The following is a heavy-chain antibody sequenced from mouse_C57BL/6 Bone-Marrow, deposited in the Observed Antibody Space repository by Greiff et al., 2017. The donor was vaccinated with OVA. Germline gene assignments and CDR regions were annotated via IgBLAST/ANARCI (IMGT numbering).Heavy chain of an antibody. CDR2: IHPNSGST. CDR1: GYTFTSYW. D-gene: IGHD2-3*01. J-gene: IGHJ2*01. CDR3: ARYDGYYGDY. Sequence: VQLQQSGAELVKPGASVKLSCKASGYTFTSYWMHWVKQRPGQGLEWIGMIHPNSGSTNYNEKFKSKATLTVDKSSSTAYMQLSSLTSEDSAVYYCARYDGYYGDYWGQGTTLTVSS. V-gene: IGHV1-64*01.